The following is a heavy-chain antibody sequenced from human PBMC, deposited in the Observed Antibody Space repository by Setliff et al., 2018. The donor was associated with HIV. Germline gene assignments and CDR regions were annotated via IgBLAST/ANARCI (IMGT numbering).Heavy chain of an antibody. V-gene: IGHV4-34*01. CDR1: GGSFSAYY. Sequence: PSETLSLTCAVYGGSFSAYYWTWIRQPPGKGLEWIGEISHGGSTSYNPSLKSRVTISLDTSKNQFSLNLTSVTAADTAVYYCARTGWAQLIQGAWFGPWGQGVLVTVSS. J-gene: IGHJ5*02. D-gene: IGHD2-8*01. CDR2: ISHGGST. CDR3: ARTGWAQLIQGAWFGP.